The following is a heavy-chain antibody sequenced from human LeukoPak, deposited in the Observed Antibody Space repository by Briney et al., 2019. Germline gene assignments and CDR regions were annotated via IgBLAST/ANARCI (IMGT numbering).Heavy chain of an antibody. CDR3: ARDHHRRLYDSQARDTFDI. Sequence: GGTLRLSCAASGFTFTSYGMTWVRQAPGKGLEWVSTISGTGDSTYYADSVKGRFTISRDNAENSLYLQMNSLRAEDTAVYYCARDHHRRLYDSQARDTFDIWGQGTMVTVSS. J-gene: IGHJ3*02. CDR1: GFTFTSYG. V-gene: IGHV3-23*01. D-gene: IGHD3-22*01. CDR2: ISGTGDST.